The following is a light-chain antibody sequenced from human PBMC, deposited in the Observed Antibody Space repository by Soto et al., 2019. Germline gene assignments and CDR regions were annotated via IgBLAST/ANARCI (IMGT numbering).Light chain of an antibody. CDR1: GSNIGNNF. Sequence: QSVLTQPPSVSATPGQKITISCSGGGSNIGNNFVSWYQRLPGTAPRLIIYDNYERPSGIPDRFSGSKSGTSATLDITGVQTGDEVDYYCATWDNLLSAGVFGGGTKVTVL. V-gene: IGLV1-51*01. CDR3: ATWDNLLSAGV. CDR2: DNY. J-gene: IGLJ2*01.